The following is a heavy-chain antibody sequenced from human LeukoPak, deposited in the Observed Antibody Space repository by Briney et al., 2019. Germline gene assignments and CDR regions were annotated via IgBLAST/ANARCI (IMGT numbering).Heavy chain of an antibody. V-gene: IGHV1-69*05. J-gene: IGHJ4*02. D-gene: IGHD3-9*01. CDR1: GGTFSSYA. CDR2: IIPIFGTA. CDR3: ARSRIYDILTGYYC. Sequence: SVKVSCKASGGTFSSYAISWVRQAPGQGLEWMGGIIPIFGTANYAQKFQGRVTITTDESTSTANMELSSLTSEDTSVYYCARSRIYDILTGYYCWGQGTLVAVSS.